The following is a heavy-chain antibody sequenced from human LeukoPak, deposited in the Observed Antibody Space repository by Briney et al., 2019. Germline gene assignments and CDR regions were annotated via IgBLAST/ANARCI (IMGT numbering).Heavy chain of an antibody. J-gene: IGHJ5*02. CDR2: INPSGGST. Sequence: ASVKVSCKASGYTFTSYYMHWVRQAPGQGLEWMGIINPSGGSTSYAQKFQGRVTMTRDMSTSTVYMELSSLRSEDTAVYYCARDLGQWLARWPWFDPWGQGTLVTVSS. D-gene: IGHD6-19*01. CDR1: GYTFTSYY. CDR3: ARDLGQWLARWPWFDP. V-gene: IGHV1-46*01.